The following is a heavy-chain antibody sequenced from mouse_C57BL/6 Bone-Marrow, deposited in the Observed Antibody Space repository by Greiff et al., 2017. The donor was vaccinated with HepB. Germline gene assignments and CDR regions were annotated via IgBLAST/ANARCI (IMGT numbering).Heavy chain of an antibody. CDR3: ARAGSSSWFAY. D-gene: IGHD1-1*01. CDR1: GYTFTSYW. CDR2: IDPSDSYT. Sequence: VQLQQSGAELVKPGASVKLSCKASGYTFTSYWMQWVKQRPGQGLEWIGEIDPSDSYTNYNQKFKGKATLTVDTSSSTAYMQLSSLTSEDSAVYYCARAGSSSWFAYWGHGTLVTVSA. V-gene: IGHV1-50*01. J-gene: IGHJ3*01.